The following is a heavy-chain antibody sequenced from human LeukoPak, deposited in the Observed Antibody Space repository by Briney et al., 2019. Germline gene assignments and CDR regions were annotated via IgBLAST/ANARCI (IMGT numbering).Heavy chain of an antibody. D-gene: IGHD3-10*01. CDR3: ASLLITMVRGVIDY. CDR1: GFTFDDYG. CDR2: ISSSSSYI. V-gene: IGHV3-21*01. Sequence: PGGSLRLSCAASGFTFDDYGMNWVRQAPGKGLEWVSSISSSSSYIYYADSVKGRFTISRDNAKNSLYLQMNSLRAEDTAVYYCASLLITMVRGVIDYWGQGTLVTVSS. J-gene: IGHJ4*02.